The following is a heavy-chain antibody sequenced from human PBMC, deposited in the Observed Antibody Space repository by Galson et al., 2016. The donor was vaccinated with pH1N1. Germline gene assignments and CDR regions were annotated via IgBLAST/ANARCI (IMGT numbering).Heavy chain of an antibody. Sequence: SLRLSCAASGFIFSGYSMNWVRQAPGKGLEWVSSISLSGSYIYYADSLKGRFTISRDNAKNSFYLHMSSLTAEDTAVYYCLRDPARPRAYYFDFWGQGALVTVSS. CDR2: ISLSGSYI. CDR3: LRDPARPRAYYFDF. V-gene: IGHV3-21*06. D-gene: IGHD6-6*01. CDR1: GFIFSGYS. J-gene: IGHJ4*02.